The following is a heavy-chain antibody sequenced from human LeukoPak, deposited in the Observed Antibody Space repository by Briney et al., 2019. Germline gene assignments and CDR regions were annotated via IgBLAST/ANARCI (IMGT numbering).Heavy chain of an antibody. J-gene: IGHJ6*02. CDR1: EFTFSDYF. Sequence: PGGSLRLSCAVSEFTFSDYFMSWIHQAPGKGLEWMSYISSSGSTIYYADSVKGRFTISRDNAKNSLYLQMNSLRAEDTAVYYCARDTYDFWSGYSPSYGMDVWGQGTTVTVSS. CDR3: ARDTYDFWSGYSPSYGMDV. D-gene: IGHD3-3*01. V-gene: IGHV3-11*01. CDR2: ISSSGSTI.